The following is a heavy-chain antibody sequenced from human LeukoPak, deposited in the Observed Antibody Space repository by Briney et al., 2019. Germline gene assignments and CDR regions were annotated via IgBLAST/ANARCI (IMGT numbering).Heavy chain of an antibody. D-gene: IGHD4-17*01. CDR1: GFTFSSYS. V-gene: IGHV3-23*01. Sequence: GGSLRLSCAASGFTFSSYSMNWVRQAPGKGLEWVSAISGSGGSTYYADSVKGRFTISRDNSKNTLYLQMNSLRAEDTAVYYCAKDVSYGMAFDYWGQGTLVTVSS. J-gene: IGHJ4*02. CDR2: ISGSGGST. CDR3: AKDVSYGMAFDY.